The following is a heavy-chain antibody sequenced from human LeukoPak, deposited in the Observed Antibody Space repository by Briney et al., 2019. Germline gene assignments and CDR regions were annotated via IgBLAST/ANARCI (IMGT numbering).Heavy chain of an antibody. CDR1: GFIFSSYA. J-gene: IGHJ4*02. D-gene: IGHD5-24*01. Sequence: PGGSLRLSCAASGFIFSSYAMHWVRQAPGKGLEWLAVISYDGSNKYYADSVKGRFTISRDNSKNTLYLQMNSLRAEDTAVYYCARTQRWLQFGLDYWGQGTLVTVSS. CDR3: ARTQRWLQFGLDY. V-gene: IGHV3-30*04. CDR2: ISYDGSNK.